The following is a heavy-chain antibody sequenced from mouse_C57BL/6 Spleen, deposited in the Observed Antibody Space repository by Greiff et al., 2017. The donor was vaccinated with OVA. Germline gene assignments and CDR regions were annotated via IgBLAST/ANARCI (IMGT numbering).Heavy chain of an antibody. CDR3: ARYDYSKGGFAY. J-gene: IGHJ3*01. V-gene: IGHV1-26*01. Sequence: EVQLQQSGPELVKPGASVKISCKASGYTFTDYYMNWVKQSHGKSLEWIGDINPNNGGTSYNQKFKGKATLTVDKSSSTAYMELRSLTSEDSAVYYCARYDYSKGGFAYWGQGTLVTVSA. CDR1: GYTFTDYY. D-gene: IGHD2-5*01. CDR2: INPNNGGT.